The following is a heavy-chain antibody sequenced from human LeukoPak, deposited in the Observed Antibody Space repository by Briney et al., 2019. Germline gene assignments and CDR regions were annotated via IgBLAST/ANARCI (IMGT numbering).Heavy chain of an antibody. V-gene: IGHV4-4*07. D-gene: IGHD1-26*01. CDR3: ARLDGRSYSNDY. J-gene: IGHJ4*02. CDR1: GGSISSYY. CDR2: ISTSGST. Sequence: DPSETLSLTCTVSGGSISSYYWSWIRQPAGKGLESIGHISTSGSTNYNPSLKSRVTMSVDKSKNQFSLKLSSVTAADTAVYYCARLDGRSYSNDYWGQGTLVTVSS.